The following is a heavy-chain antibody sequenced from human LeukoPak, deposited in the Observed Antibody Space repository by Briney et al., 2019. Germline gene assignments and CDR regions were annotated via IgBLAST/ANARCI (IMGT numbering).Heavy chain of an antibody. D-gene: IGHD3-3*01. CDR2: IYTSGST. CDR3: ARDPNDFWSGYFDAFDI. V-gene: IGHV4-61*02. J-gene: IGHJ3*02. Sequence: SETLSLTCTVSGGSISSGSYYWSWIRQPAGKGLEWIGRIYTSGSTNYNPSLKSRVTISVDTSKNQFSLKLSSVTAADTAVYYCARDPNDFWSGYFDAFDIWGQGTMVTVSS. CDR1: GGSISSGSYY.